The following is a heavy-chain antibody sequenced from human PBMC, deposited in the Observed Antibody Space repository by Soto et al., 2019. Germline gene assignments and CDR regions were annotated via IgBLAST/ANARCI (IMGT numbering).Heavy chain of an antibody. CDR2: SSATGAGT. V-gene: IGHV3-23*01. Sequence: EVQLLESGGGLVQPGGSLRLSCAASGFTFSSYGMTWVRQAPGKGLEWVSFSSATGAGTYYADSVKGRFTISRDNSKNTLYLQMTSLRADDTAVYYCAKDRPAGGNYGLYSDFWGQGARVIVSS. CDR3: AKDRPAGGNYGLYSDF. CDR1: GFTFSSYG. D-gene: IGHD1-7*01. J-gene: IGHJ4*02.